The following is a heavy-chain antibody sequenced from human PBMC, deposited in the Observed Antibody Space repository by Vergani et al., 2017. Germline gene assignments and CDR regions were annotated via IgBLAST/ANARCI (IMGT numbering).Heavy chain of an antibody. CDR3: AKADYSYGFLFDS. J-gene: IGHJ4*02. CDR2: INNIGGST. CDR1: GFTFTSYA. D-gene: IGHD5-18*01. V-gene: IGHV3-23*01. Sequence: EVQLLESGGGLVQPGGSLRLSCAASGFTFTSYAMTWVRQAPGKGLEWVSTINNIGGSTYYADSVKGRFTISRDNSKNTLSLQMNSLRGEDTAVYFCAKADYSYGFLFDSWGQGTLVTVSS.